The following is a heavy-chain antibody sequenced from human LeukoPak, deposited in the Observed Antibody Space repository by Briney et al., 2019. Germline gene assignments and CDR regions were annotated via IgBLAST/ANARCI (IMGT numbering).Heavy chain of an antibody. CDR1: GYTFSDYY. Sequence: ASVKVSCKASGYTFSDYYMHWVRQAPGQGLEWMGWIYPNSGGTKYAQKFRGRVTMTRDTTISTAYMELSRLRSDDTAVYYCARGGPSPIDYWGQGTLVTVSS. V-gene: IGHV1-2*02. CDR3: ARGGPSPIDY. CDR2: IYPNSGGT. J-gene: IGHJ4*02. D-gene: IGHD1-26*01.